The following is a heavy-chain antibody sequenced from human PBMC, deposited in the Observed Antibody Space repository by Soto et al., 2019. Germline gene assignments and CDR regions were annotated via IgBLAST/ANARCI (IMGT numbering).Heavy chain of an antibody. Sequence: QVQLQESGPGLVKPSGTLSLTCGVSGDSINNGYWWSWVRQPPGKGLEWIGEKHHSGSTNYNLSLKSRVTISLDKSKNQFSLNLRSVTAADTAVYFCASSSGWWRLDVWGQGTTVTVSS. CDR1: GDSINNGYW. D-gene: IGHD6-19*01. V-gene: IGHV4-4*02. J-gene: IGHJ6*02. CDR2: KHHSGST. CDR3: ASSSGWWRLDV.